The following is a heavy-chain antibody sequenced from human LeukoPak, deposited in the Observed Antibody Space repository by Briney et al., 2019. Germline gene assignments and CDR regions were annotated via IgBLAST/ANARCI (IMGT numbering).Heavy chain of an antibody. CDR1: GFTFNRYA. J-gene: IGHJ4*02. D-gene: IGHD6-19*01. V-gene: IGHV3-30-3*01. Sequence: GGSLRLSCAASGFTFNRYAMHWVRQAPGKGLEWVAVLSSDGTDKHYADSVKGRFTISRDNSKNTLYVQMNGLRGEDTAVYYCARDLSGAADYYFDYWGQGTLVTVSS. CDR2: LSSDGTDK. CDR3: ARDLSGAADYYFDY.